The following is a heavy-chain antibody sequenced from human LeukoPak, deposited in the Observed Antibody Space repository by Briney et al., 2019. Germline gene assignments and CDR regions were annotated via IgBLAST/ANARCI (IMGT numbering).Heavy chain of an antibody. D-gene: IGHD2-2*01. J-gene: IGHJ4*02. CDR1: GHTFTSYY. CDR3: ARDRYCSSTSCLYYFDY. CDR2: INPSGGST. Sequence: GASVKVSCKASGHTFTSYYMHWVRQAPGQGLEWMGIINPSGGSTSYAQKFQGRVTMTRDTSTSTVYMELSSLRSEDTAVYYCARDRYCSSTSCLYYFDYWGQGTLVTVSS. V-gene: IGHV1-46*01.